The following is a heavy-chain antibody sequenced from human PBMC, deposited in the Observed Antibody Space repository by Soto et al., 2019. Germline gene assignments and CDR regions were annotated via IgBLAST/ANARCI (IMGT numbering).Heavy chain of an antibody. V-gene: IGHV1-3*01. Sequence: ASVKVSCKASGYTFTSYAMHWVRQAPGQRLEWMGWINAGNGNTKYSQKFQGRVTITRDTSASTAYMELSSLRSEDTAVYYCARDLRRITGTTYWFDPWGQGTLVTVYS. J-gene: IGHJ5*02. CDR2: INAGNGNT. CDR1: GYTFTSYA. D-gene: IGHD1-7*01. CDR3: ARDLRRITGTTYWFDP.